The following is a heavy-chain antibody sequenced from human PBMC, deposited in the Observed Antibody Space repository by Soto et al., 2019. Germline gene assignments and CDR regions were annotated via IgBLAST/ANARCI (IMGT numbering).Heavy chain of an antibody. Sequence: ASVKVSCKSSGYTFTDYYLHWVRQAPGQRLEWMGWMNPGSGHTEYAEKFQGRVTMTRDTSITTAYMELTTLSSDDTAMYYCTRASTAAGGSSKSLPNNYWGQGTLVTVSS. J-gene: IGHJ4*02. CDR2: MNPGSGHT. CDR1: GYTFTDYY. D-gene: IGHD6-13*01. CDR3: TRASTAAGGSSKSLPNNY. V-gene: IGHV1-2*02.